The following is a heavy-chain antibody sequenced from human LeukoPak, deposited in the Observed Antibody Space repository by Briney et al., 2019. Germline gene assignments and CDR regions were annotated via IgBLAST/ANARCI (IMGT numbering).Heavy chain of an antibody. V-gene: IGHV3-30-3*01. D-gene: IGHD2-21*01. CDR3: ANIVVVIAKPGDAFDI. CDR1: GFTFSSYA. CDR2: ISYDGSNK. Sequence: GGSLRLSCAASGFTFSSYAMHWVRQATGKGLEWVAVISYDGSNKYCADSVKGRFTISRDNSKNTLYLQMNSLRAEDTAVYYCANIVVVIAKPGDAFDIWGQGTMVTVSS. J-gene: IGHJ3*02.